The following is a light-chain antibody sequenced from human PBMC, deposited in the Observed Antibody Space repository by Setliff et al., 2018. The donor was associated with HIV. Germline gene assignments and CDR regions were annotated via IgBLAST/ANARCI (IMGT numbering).Light chain of an antibody. CDR2: KVI. Sequence: PASVSGSPGQSITISCTGTTRDVGGYNYVSWYQQHPGKAPRLIIYKVINRPSGVSNRFSGSKSASTASLTISGLQPEDEADYYCTSYTTSSTYVFGTGTKVTVL. CDR1: TRDVGGYNY. J-gene: IGLJ1*01. CDR3: TSYTTSSTYV. V-gene: IGLV2-14*03.